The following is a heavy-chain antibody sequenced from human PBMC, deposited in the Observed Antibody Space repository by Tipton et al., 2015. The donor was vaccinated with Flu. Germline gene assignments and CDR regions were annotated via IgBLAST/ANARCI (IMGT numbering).Heavy chain of an antibody. CDR2: IKQDGSEK. D-gene: IGHD6-13*01. J-gene: IGHJ4*02. CDR1: GFTFSIYW. Sequence: SLRLSCAASGFTFSIYWMSWVRQAPGKGLEWVANIKQDGSEKYYVDSVKDRFAISRDNAKNSLYLQMNSLRAEDTAVYYWARGFPRYSSRRDYWGQGTLVTVSS. V-gene: IGHV3-7*01. CDR3: ARGFPRYSSRRDY.